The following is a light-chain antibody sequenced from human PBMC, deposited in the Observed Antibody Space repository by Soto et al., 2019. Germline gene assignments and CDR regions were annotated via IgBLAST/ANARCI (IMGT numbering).Light chain of an antibody. CDR2: DAS. J-gene: IGKJ4*01. V-gene: IGKV1-5*01. CDR1: QGISSW. CDR3: QQYNTYSSLT. Sequence: DIKMTQSPSAVSASVGDRVTITCRASQGISSWLAWYQQKLGRAPRLLIYDASSLESGVPSRFSGSGYGTEFTLTISSLQPDDFATYYCQQYNTYSSLTFGGGSKVDI.